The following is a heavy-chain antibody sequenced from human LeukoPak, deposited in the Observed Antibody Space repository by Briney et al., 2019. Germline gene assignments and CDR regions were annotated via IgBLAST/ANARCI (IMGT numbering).Heavy chain of an antibody. D-gene: IGHD1-14*01. CDR3: ARVRYNGFDI. V-gene: IGHV4-59*01. Sequence: SETLSLTCTVSGGSISSYYWSWIRQPPGKGLEWIGYIYYSGSTNYNPSLKSRVTISVDTSKNQFSLKLSSVTAADTAVYYCARVRYNGFDIWGQGTMVTVSS. CDR2: IYYSGST. CDR1: GGSISSYY. J-gene: IGHJ3*02.